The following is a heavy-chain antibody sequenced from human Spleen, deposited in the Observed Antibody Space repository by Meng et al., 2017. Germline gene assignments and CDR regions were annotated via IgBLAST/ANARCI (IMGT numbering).Heavy chain of an antibody. V-gene: IGHV4-30-2*01. CDR1: GGSITSGDYS. Sequence: QLQLQESGSGLVKPSQTLSLPCAVSGGSITSGDYSWSWIRQPPGKGLEWIGHIHHSGSANYNPALKSRVTISVDGSKNQFSLKLSSVTAADTAVYYCARLTPAIDYWGQGTLVTVSS. CDR3: ARLTPAIDY. D-gene: IGHD4-23*01. J-gene: IGHJ4*02. CDR2: IHHSGSA.